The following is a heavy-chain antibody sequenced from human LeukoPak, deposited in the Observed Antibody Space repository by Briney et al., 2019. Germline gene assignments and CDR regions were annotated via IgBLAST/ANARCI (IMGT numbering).Heavy chain of an antibody. J-gene: IGHJ6*02. Sequence: GESLKISCKASGYKFTSPWIAWVRQMPGKGLEWMAIIYLDDSDTRYRPSFQGQVTISADKSISSAYLQWSSLKTSDTATYYCARHYYGLDVWGQGTTVTVSS. CDR2: IYLDDSDT. CDR1: GYKFTSPW. CDR3: ARHYYGLDV. V-gene: IGHV5-51*01.